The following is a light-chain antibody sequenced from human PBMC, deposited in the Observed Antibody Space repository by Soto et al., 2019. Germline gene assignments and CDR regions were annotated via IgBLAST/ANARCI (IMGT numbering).Light chain of an antibody. CDR3: CSFAGSYTYV. V-gene: IGLV2-11*01. Sequence: QSVLTQPRSVSGSPGQSVSISCTGSSCDVGRYEYVSWYQQHPGKVPKLIIYDVSERPAGVPDRFSGSKSGNTASLTISGLQAEDEADYSCCSFAGSYTYVFGGGTKVTVL. J-gene: IGLJ1*01. CDR1: SCDVGRYEY. CDR2: DVS.